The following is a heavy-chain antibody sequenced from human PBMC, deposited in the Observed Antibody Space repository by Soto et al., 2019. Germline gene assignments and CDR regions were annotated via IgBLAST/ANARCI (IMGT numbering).Heavy chain of an antibody. CDR1: GFTFSSYD. J-gene: IGHJ3*02. CDR3: AKLITMVRGVIMDAFDI. CDR2: ISYDGNNK. Sequence: GGSLRLSCAASGFTFSSYDIHWVRQAPGKGLEWVAIISYDGNNKYYADSVKGRFTISRDNSKNTLYLQMNSLRAEDTAAYYCAKLITMVRGVIMDAFDIWGQGTMVTVSS. V-gene: IGHV3-30*18. D-gene: IGHD3-10*01.